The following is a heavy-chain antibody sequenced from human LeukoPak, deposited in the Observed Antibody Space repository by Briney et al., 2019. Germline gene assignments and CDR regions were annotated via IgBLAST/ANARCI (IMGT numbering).Heavy chain of an antibody. J-gene: IGHJ4*02. CDR3: ARSPDFWSGHTYGTFDY. CDR2: FRTFTGDT. D-gene: IGHD3-3*01. CDR1: GYSFTSYG. Sequence: ASVKVSCKASGYSFTSYGISWVRQAPGQGLQYMGWFRTFTGDTNYAQNFQDRVVFTTDPSTNTAYMELRSLRSDDTAVYYCARSPDFWSGHTYGTFDYWGQGTLVTVSS. V-gene: IGHV1-18*01.